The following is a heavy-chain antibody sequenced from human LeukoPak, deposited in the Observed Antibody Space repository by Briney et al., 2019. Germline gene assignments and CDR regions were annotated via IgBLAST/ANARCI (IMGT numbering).Heavy chain of an antibody. CDR1: GGSISSGGYS. D-gene: IGHD3-10*01. V-gene: IGHV4-30-2*01. CDR3: ARSAGPNGELLDY. Sequence: SGTLSLTCAVSGGSISSGGYSWSWIRQPPGKGLEWIGYIYHSGSTYYNPPLKSRVTISVDRSKNQFSLKLSSVTAADTAVYYCARSAGPNGELLDYWGQGTLVTVSS. J-gene: IGHJ4*02. CDR2: IYHSGST.